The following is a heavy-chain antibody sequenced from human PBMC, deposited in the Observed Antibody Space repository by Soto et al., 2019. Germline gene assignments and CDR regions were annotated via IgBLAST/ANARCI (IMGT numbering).Heavy chain of an antibody. CDR2: ISGSGGST. CDR3: AKDLTLYDSSGYYYAAYYGMDV. D-gene: IGHD3-22*01. Sequence: GGSLRLSCAASGFTFSSYAMSWVRQAPGKGLEWVSAISGSGGSTCYADSVKGRFTISRDNSKNTLYLQMNSLRAEDTAVYYCAKDLTLYDSSGYYYAAYYGMDVWGQGTTVTVSS. J-gene: IGHJ6*02. V-gene: IGHV3-23*01. CDR1: GFTFSSYA.